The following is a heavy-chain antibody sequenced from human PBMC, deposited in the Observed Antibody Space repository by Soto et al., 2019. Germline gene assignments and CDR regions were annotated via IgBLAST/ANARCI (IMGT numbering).Heavy chain of an antibody. CDR1: GDSMTRSVW. J-gene: IGHJ5*02. V-gene: IGHV4-4*02. D-gene: IGHD2-21*02. CDR3: XREIVTAGANNYFDP. Sequence: PSETLSLTCAVSGDSMTRSVWWSWVRQPQGKGLEWIGEVFHTGNTNYNPSLKSRVTMSVDNSNNQFSLRLNSLTAAETAVYFWXREIVTAGANNYFDPCAPGTLVTVSS. CDR2: VFHTGNT.